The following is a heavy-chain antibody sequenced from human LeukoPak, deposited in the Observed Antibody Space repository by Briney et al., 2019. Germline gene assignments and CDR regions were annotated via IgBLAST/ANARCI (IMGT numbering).Heavy chain of an antibody. CDR2: ISANTGNT. CDR3: ARTVAGTFDY. D-gene: IGHD6-19*01. V-gene: IGHV1-18*01. CDR1: GYTFTSYG. Sequence: ASVKVFCTASGYTFTSYGISWVGQAPGEGIEWMGWISANTGNTNYAQKLQGRVTMTTDTSTSTAYMELRSLRSDDTAVYYCARTVAGTFDYWGQGTLVTVSS. J-gene: IGHJ4*02.